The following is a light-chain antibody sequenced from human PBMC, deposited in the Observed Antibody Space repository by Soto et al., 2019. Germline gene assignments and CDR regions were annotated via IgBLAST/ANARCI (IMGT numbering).Light chain of an antibody. Sequence: EIVLTQSPGTLSLSPGERATLSCRASQSVSSNYLAWYQQKPGQAPRLLIYGASSRATGIPDKFSCSGSGTDFTLTISRLEPEDFAVYYCQQYAGAPPTFGQGSKVEIK. CDR1: QSVSSNY. CDR2: GAS. V-gene: IGKV3-20*01. CDR3: QQYAGAPPT. J-gene: IGKJ1*01.